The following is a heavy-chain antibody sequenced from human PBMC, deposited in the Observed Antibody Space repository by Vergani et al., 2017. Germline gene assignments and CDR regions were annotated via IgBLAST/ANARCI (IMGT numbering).Heavy chain of an antibody. D-gene: IGHD1-1*01. CDR1: GFPLSDYC. CDR2: KSYDGKKK. V-gene: IGHV3-30*03. Sequence: QGQVVESGGGEVQPGRSPRLSCSAAGFPLSDYCVPLVRQASGQGLGWVSGKSYDGKKKNYADSVKGRFTIARDNSKNTLYLEMNALRAEDTAVYYCARDFLTRVTTLDYYYMGVWGKGTTVTVSS. CDR3: ARDFLTRVTTLDYYYMGV. J-gene: IGHJ6*03.